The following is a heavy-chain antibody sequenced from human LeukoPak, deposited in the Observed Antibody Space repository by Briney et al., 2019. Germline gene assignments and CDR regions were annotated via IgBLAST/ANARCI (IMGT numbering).Heavy chain of an antibody. CDR2: MNPNSGNT. J-gene: IGHJ5*02. CDR3: ARHLGYCSGGSCYSGGWFDP. CDR1: GYTFTSYD. D-gene: IGHD2-15*01. Sequence: ASVKVSCKASGYTFTSYDINWVRQATGQGLEWMGWMNPNSGNTGYAQKFQGRVTITRNTSISTAYMELSSLRSQDTAVYYCARHLGYCSGGSCYSGGWFDPWGQGTLVTVS. V-gene: IGHV1-8*03.